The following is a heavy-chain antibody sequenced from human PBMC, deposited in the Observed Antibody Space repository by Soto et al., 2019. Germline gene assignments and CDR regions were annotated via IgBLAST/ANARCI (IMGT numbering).Heavy chain of an antibody. J-gene: IGHJ4*02. CDR2: INAGNGNT. D-gene: IGHD4-17*01. V-gene: IGHV1-3*01. CDR3: ARSDLLGEYGFDY. CDR1: GYTFTSYA. Sequence: GASVKVSCKASGYTFTSYAMHWVRQAPGQRLEWMGWINAGNGNTKYSQKFQGRVTITRDTSASTAYMELSSLRSEDTAVYYCARSDLLGEYGFDYWGQGTLVTVSS.